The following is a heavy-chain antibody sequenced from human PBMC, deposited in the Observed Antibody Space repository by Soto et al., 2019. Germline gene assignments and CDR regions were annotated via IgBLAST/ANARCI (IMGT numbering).Heavy chain of an antibody. D-gene: IGHD6-19*01. CDR2: ISPYNDNT. CDR1: GYTFYTYG. V-gene: IGHV1-18*01. J-gene: IGHJ4*01. Sequence: ASVKVSCKASGYTFYTYGINWVRQAPGQGLEWMGWISPYNDNTNYAQKLQGRVTMTTDTSTSTAYMELRSLRSDDTAIYYCARDFGNDLSAPVAVFYYWVHGTLVTVSS. CDR3: ARDFGNDLSAPVAVFYY.